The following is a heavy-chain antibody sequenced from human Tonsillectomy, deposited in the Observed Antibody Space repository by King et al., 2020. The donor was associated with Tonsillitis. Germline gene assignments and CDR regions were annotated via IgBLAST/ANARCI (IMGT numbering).Heavy chain of an antibody. Sequence: VQLVESGGGLVQPGGSLRLSCAASGFTFSNYAMSWVRQAPGKGLEWVSAISGSGATTFCSDSVKGRFTISRDNSKNTLYLQMNSLGADDTAVYYCAKSEGDFYDPENAFDIWGQGTMVTVSS. D-gene: IGHD3-3*01. V-gene: IGHV3-23*04. J-gene: IGHJ3*02. CDR2: ISGSGATT. CDR3: AKSEGDFYDPENAFDI. CDR1: GFTFSNYA.